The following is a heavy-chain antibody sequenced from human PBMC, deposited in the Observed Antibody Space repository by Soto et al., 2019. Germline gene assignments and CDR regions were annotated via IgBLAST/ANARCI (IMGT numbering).Heavy chain of an antibody. CDR2: ISGSGDST. CDR3: ARRGSGSYYDY. J-gene: IGHJ4*02. D-gene: IGHD1-26*01. CDR1: GFTFSSYA. Sequence: EVQLLESGGGLVQPGGSLRLSCAASGFTFSSYAMRWVRQAPVKGLEWVSAISGSGDSTYYADSVKGRLTISRDNSKNTLYLQMNSLRAEETAVYYCARRGSGSYYDYWGQGTLVTVSS. V-gene: IGHV3-23*01.